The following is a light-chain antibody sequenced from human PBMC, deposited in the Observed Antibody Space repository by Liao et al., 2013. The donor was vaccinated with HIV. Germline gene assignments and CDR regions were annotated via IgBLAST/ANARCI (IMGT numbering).Light chain of an antibody. CDR1: YIGSKS. V-gene: IGLV3-21*01. J-gene: IGLJ3*02. Sequence: SYELTQSPSVSVAPGNTASITCGANYIGSKSVHWYQQKPGQAPVLVIYSDTDRPSVIPERFSGSNSGTTVTLTISGVQAEDEADYYCQSADSSGTCPVFGGGTKLTVL. CDR2: SDT. CDR3: QSADSSGTCPV.